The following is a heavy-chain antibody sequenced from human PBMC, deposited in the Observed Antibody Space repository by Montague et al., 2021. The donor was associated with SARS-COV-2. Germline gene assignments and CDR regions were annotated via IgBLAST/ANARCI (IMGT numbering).Heavy chain of an antibody. CDR1: GNSVNTGGYY. CDR2: IYYSGTT. Sequence: TLSLTCTVSGNSVNTGGYYWSRIRQLPGKGLAWIGYIYYSGTTSYNPSLQSRLIISVDTSKNQFSLSLTSVTAADTAVYYCARAVVTNYNFWSGYSRVPDANWFDPWGQGTLVTVSS. CDR3: ARAVVTNYNFWSGYSRVPDANWFDP. D-gene: IGHD3-3*01. J-gene: IGHJ5*02. V-gene: IGHV4-31*03.